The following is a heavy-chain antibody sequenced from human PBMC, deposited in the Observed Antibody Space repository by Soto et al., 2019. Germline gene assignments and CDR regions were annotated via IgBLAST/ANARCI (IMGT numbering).Heavy chain of an antibody. CDR2: VYNSGST. V-gene: IGHV4-59*01. CDR3: ARYRREAVAGYTLDN. CDR1: GGSISSNY. J-gene: IGHJ4*02. D-gene: IGHD6-13*01. Sequence: SETLSLTCTVSGGSISSNYWTWIRQPPGKGLEWIGYVYNSGSTNYNPSRKSRVTISEDTSKSQFSLKVNSMTAADTAVYYCARYRREAVAGYTLDNWGQGILVTVSS.